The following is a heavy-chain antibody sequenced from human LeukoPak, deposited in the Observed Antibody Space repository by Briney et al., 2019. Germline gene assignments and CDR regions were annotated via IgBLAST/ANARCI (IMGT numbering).Heavy chain of an antibody. CDR1: GGSIRSHY. J-gene: IGHJ6*02. CDR3: ARGAPKNTVTEYYYYGMDV. Sequence: SETLSLTCTVSGGSIRSHYWSWIRQPPGKGLEWIGYIYNRGSTNYNPSLKSRVTMSVDTSKNQFSLKLTSVTAADTAVYYCARGAPKNTVTEYYYYGMDVWGQGTTVTVSS. V-gene: IGHV4-59*11. D-gene: IGHD4-17*01. CDR2: IYNRGST.